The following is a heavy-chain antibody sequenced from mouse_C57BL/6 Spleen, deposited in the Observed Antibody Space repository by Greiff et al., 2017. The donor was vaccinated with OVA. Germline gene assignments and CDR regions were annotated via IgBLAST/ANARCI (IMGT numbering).Heavy chain of an antibody. J-gene: IGHJ1*03. Sequence: VQLQQSGAELVKPGASVKLSCKASGYTFTSYWMHWVKQRPGQGLEWIGMIHPNSGSTNYNEKFKSKATLTVDKSSSTAYMQLSSLTSEDSAVYYCAREGYYGSSYWYFDVWGTGTTVTVSS. CDR2: IHPNSGST. CDR1: GYTFTSYW. D-gene: IGHD1-1*01. V-gene: IGHV1-64*01. CDR3: AREGYYGSSYWYFDV.